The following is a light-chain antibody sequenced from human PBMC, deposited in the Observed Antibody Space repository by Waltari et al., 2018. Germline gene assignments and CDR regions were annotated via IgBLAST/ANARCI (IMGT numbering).Light chain of an antibody. Sequence: SVLTQPPSVSGAPGQRVTIARPGSSSNIGAGYDVHWYQQLPGTAPKLLLYGNSNRPSGVPDRFSGSKSGTSASLAITGLQAEDEADYYCQSYDSSLSGWVFGGGTKLTVL. CDR1: SSNIGAGYD. CDR3: QSYDSSLSGWV. V-gene: IGLV1-40*01. CDR2: GNS. J-gene: IGLJ3*02.